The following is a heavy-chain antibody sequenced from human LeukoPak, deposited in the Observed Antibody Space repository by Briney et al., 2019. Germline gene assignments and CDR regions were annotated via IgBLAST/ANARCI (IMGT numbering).Heavy chain of an antibody. CDR1: GGSISSYY. V-gene: IGHV4-59*08. Sequence: SETLSLTCTVSGGSISSYYWSWIRQPPGKGLEWIGYIYYSGSTNYNPSLKSRVTISVDTSKNQFSLKLSSVTAADTAVYYCARHARLDYYDSSGYPDYFDYWGQGTLVTVSS. CDR2: IYYSGST. J-gene: IGHJ4*02. D-gene: IGHD3-22*01. CDR3: ARHARLDYYDSSGYPDYFDY.